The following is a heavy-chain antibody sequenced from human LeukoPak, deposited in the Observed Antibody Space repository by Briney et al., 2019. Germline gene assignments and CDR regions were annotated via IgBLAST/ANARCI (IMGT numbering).Heavy chain of an antibody. Sequence: ASVKISCKASGYTFTTYDINWVRQATGQGLEWMGWMNPNSGNTGYAQKFQGRVTMTRSTSISTAYMELSSLTSEDTAVYYCARVGRVVSVDYWGQGTLVTVSS. CDR1: GYTFTTYD. CDR3: ARVGRVVSVDY. J-gene: IGHJ4*02. V-gene: IGHV1-8*01. D-gene: IGHD6-6*01. CDR2: MNPNSGNT.